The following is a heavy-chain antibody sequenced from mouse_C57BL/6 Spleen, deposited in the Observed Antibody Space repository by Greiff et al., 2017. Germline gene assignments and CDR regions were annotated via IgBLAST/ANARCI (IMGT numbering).Heavy chain of an antibody. Sequence: EVQLQHSGPELVKPGASVKISCKASGYTFTDYYMNWVKQSHGKSLAWIGDINPNNGGTSSNQKFKGKATLTVVKSSSTAYMELRSLTSEDSAVYYCAREERYGNAWFDYWGQGTLVTVSA. CDR3: AREERYGNAWFDY. D-gene: IGHD2-10*02. CDR2: INPNNGGT. V-gene: IGHV1-26*01. CDR1: GYTFTDYY. J-gene: IGHJ3*01.